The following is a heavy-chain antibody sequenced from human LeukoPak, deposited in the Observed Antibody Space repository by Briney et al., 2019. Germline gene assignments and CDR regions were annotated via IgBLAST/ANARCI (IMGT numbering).Heavy chain of an antibody. J-gene: IGHJ4*02. CDR3: ARGQQQWLVREYYFDY. V-gene: IGHV4-59*01. CDR1: GGSISSSY. Sequence: PSETLSLTCTVSGGSISSSYWSWIRQPPGKGLECIGYIYYSGITNYNPSLKSRVTISVDTSKNQFSLKLSSVTAADTAVYYCARGQQQWLVREYYFDYWGQGTLVTVSS. D-gene: IGHD6-19*01. CDR2: IYYSGIT.